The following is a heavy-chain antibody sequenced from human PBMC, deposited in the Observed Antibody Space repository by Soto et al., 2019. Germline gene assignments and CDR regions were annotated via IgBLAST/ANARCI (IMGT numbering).Heavy chain of an antibody. CDR3: AREGYYASSGPQTDAFDI. CDR1: GGTFSSYA. CDR2: IIPIFGTA. Sequence: QVQLVQSGAEVKKPGSSVKVSCKASGGTFSSYAISWVRQAPGQGLEWMGGIIPIFGTANYAQKFQGRVTITAEXXTXTXXMELSSLRSEDTAVYYCAREGYYASSGPQTDAFDIWGQGTMVTVSS. D-gene: IGHD3-22*01. J-gene: IGHJ3*02. V-gene: IGHV1-69*12.